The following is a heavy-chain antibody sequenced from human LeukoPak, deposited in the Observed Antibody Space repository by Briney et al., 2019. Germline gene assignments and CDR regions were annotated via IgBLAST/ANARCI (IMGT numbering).Heavy chain of an antibody. CDR2: ISGSGGST. CDR3: AKRPRGNYLDPFDY. J-gene: IGHJ4*02. D-gene: IGHD3-10*01. Sequence: GGSLRLSCAASGFTFSSYAMSWVRQAPGKGLEWVSGISGSGGSTYYADAVKGRFTISRDNSKNRLYLQMNSLRAEDTAVYYCAKRPRGNYLDPFDYWGQGTLVTVSS. CDR1: GFTFSSYA. V-gene: IGHV3-23*01.